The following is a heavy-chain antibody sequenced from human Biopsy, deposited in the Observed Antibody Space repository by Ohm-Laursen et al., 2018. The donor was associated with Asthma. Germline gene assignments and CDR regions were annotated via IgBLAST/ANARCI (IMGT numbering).Heavy chain of an antibody. D-gene: IGHD6-19*01. J-gene: IGHJ4*02. CDR1: GFTFSDYY. CDR3: ARGAYSSGLYDDFES. Sequence: SLRLSCAASGFTFSDYYMSWIRQAPGKGLEWVSFINGESTSIEYADSVKGRFTISSDNAKNSLYLQMNSLRAEDTAVYYCARGAYSSGLYDDFESWGQGTLVTVSS. V-gene: IGHV3-11*01. CDR2: INGESTSI.